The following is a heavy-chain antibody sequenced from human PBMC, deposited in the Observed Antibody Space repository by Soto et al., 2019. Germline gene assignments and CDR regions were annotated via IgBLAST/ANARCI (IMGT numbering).Heavy chain of an antibody. Sequence: GGSLRLSCAASGFTFSSYGMHWVRQAPGKGLEWVAVISYDGSNKYYADSVKGRFIISRDKSKNTLYLQINSLRAEDTAVYYCAKESGYSYEPGFDYWGQGTLVTVSS. D-gene: IGHD5-18*01. V-gene: IGHV3-30*18. J-gene: IGHJ4*02. CDR1: GFTFSSYG. CDR3: AKESGYSYEPGFDY. CDR2: ISYDGSNK.